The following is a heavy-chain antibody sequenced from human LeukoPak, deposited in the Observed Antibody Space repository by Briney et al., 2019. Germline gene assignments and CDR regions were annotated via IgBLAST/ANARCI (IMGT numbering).Heavy chain of an antibody. D-gene: IGHD2-2*01. V-gene: IGHV1-8*03. CDR3: ARGREISSRGSTWFDP. J-gene: IGHJ5*02. CDR1: GYTFTSYD. CDR2: MNPNSGNT. Sequence: ASVKVSCKASGYTFTSYDINWVRQATGQGLEWMGWMNPNSGNTGYAQKFQGRVTITRNTSISTAYMELSSLRSEDTAVYYCARGREISSRGSTWFDPWGQGTLVTVSS.